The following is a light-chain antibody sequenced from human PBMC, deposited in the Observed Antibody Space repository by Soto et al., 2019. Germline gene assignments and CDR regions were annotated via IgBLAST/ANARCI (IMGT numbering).Light chain of an antibody. CDR1: QSVSSSH. CDR2: DAS. CDR3: QQYGSSPGT. Sequence: EIVLTQSPGTLSLSPGERATLSCRASQSVSSSHLAWYQQKLAQAPRLLIYDASSRATGIPDRFSGSGSGTGFTLTISRLEPEDFAVYYCQQYGSSPGTFGQGTKVDIK. J-gene: IGKJ1*01. V-gene: IGKV3-20*01.